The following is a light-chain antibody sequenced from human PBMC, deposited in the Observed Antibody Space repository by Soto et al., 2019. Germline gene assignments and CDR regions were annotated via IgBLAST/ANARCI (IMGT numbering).Light chain of an antibody. CDR3: QQRSNWPLFT. CDR2: DAS. J-gene: IGKJ3*01. V-gene: IGKV3-11*01. CDR1: QSVSSY. Sequence: EIVLTQSPATLSLSPGERATLSCRASQSVSSYLAWYQQKPGQAPRLLIYDASNRATGIPARFIGSGSGTDLSITISSLEPEDFAVYYCQQRSNWPLFTFGPGTKVDIK.